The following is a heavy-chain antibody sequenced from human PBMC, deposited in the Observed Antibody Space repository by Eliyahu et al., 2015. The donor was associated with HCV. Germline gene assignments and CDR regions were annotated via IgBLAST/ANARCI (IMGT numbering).Heavy chain of an antibody. CDR3: ARDPGGAAAGESGGFDY. J-gene: IGHJ4*02. CDR2: IXYSGST. CDR1: XGSIXXGGYY. V-gene: IGHV4-31*03. Sequence: QVQLQESGPGLVKPSQTLSLTCPFSXGSIXXGGYYWSWIRQHPGKGLEWIGYIXYSGSTYYNPXLKSRVTISVDTSKNQFSLKLSSVTAADTAVYYCARDPGGAAAGESGGFDYWGQGTLVTVSS. D-gene: IGHD6-13*01.